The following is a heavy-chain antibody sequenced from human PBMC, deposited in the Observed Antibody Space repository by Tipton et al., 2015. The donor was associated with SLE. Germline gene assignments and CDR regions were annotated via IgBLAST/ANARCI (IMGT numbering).Heavy chain of an antibody. CDR2: VSPSGDT. V-gene: IGHV4-39*01. Sequence: LRLSCTVSGGSISRGPYHWGWIRQPPGKGLDWIGHVSPSGDTNYNPSLESRVTISRDTPNNQFSLKLNSVTAADTAIYYCATRYYDYIWGGSRKYFFDYWGQGALVTVSS. J-gene: IGHJ4*02. CDR3: ATRYYDYIWGGSRKYFFDY. D-gene: IGHD3-16*01. CDR1: GGSISRGPYH.